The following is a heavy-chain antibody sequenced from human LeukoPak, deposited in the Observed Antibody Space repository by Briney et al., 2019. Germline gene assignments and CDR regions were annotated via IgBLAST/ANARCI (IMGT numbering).Heavy chain of an antibody. J-gene: IGHJ5*02. CDR3: ARDGVVLGVVVPTVWFDP. CDR1: GGSISSYY. Sequence: SETLSLTCTVSGGSISSYYWSWIRQPAGKGLEWIGRIYTSWSTNYNPSLKRRVTMSVDTYKNQFSLKLSSVTAADTAVYYCARDGVVLGVVVPTVWFDPWGQGTLVTVSS. D-gene: IGHD2-2*01. CDR2: IYTSWST. V-gene: IGHV4-4*07.